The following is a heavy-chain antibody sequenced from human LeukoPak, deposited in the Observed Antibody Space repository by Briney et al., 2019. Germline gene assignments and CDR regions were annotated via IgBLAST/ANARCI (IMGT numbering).Heavy chain of an antibody. Sequence: SETLSLTCTVSGGSISSSNYYWGWIRQPPGKGLEWIGTSYYSGSTYYNSSLKIRVPTSVDTSKNHFSLKVSSVTATDTAMYYCARHGALCTGGSCTQFDPWGQGTLVTVSS. CDR1: GGSISSSNYY. J-gene: IGHJ5*02. D-gene: IGHD2-15*01. CDR2: SYYSGST. CDR3: ARHGALCTGGSCTQFDP. V-gene: IGHV4-39*01.